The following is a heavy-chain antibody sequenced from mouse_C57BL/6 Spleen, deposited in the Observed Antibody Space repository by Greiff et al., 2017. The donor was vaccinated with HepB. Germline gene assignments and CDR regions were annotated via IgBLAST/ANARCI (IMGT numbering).Heavy chain of an antibody. J-gene: IGHJ4*01. CDR2: INPNYGTT. CDR3: AGWLLRSLYYAMDY. D-gene: IGHD2-3*01. Sequence: VQLQQSGPELVKPGASVKISCKASGYSFTDYNMNWVKQSNGKSLEWIGVINPNYGTTSYNQKFKGKATLTVDQSSSTAYMQLNSLTSEDSAVYYCAGWLLRSLYYAMDYWGQGTSVTVSS. CDR1: GYSFTDYN. V-gene: IGHV1-39*01.